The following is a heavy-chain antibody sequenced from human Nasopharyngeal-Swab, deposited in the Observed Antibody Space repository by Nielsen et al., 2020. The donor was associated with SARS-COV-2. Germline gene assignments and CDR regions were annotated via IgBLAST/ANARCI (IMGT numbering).Heavy chain of an antibody. CDR1: GFTFSSYA. CDR2: ISYDGSNK. Sequence: GESLKISCAASGFTFSSYAMHWVRQAPGKGLEWVAVISYDGSNKYYADSVKGRFTISRDNSKNTLYLQMNSLRAEDTAVYYCARDQFYSGSYLGVAFDIWGQGTMVTVSS. J-gene: IGHJ3*02. V-gene: IGHV3-30-3*01. CDR3: ARDQFYSGSYLGVAFDI. D-gene: IGHD1-26*01.